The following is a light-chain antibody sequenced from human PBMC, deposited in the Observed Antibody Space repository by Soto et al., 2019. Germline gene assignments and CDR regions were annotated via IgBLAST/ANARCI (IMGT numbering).Light chain of an antibody. CDR1: QQFTSY. CDR3: QQSYGTPPT. V-gene: IGKV1-39*01. CDR2: DGS. Sequence: DIQMTQSPPSLSASVGDRVTINCRASQQFTSYVTWYQQKDGKAPKLLISDGSTLQTGVPPRFSGTGSGTDFTLTVNGLQPEYFATYYCQQSYGTPPTFGQGTTVEVK. J-gene: IGKJ1*01.